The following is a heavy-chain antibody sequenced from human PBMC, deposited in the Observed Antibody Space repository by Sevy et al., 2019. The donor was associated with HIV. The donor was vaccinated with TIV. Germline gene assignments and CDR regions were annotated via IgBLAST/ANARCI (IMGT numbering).Heavy chain of an antibody. J-gene: IGHJ4*02. Sequence: GGSLRLSCAASGFTFSSYWMSWVRQAPGKGLEWVANIKQDGSEKYYVDSVKGRFTISRDNAKNSLYLQMNSLRAEDTDVYYCARDRVSGSYSLFDYWGQGTLVTVSS. CDR2: IKQDGSEK. CDR1: GFTFSSYW. CDR3: ARDRVSGSYSLFDY. V-gene: IGHV3-7*01. D-gene: IGHD1-26*01.